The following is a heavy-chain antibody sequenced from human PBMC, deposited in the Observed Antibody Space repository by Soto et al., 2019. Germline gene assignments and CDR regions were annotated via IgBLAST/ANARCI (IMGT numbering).Heavy chain of an antibody. CDR2: INHSGST. D-gene: IGHD6-13*01. J-gene: IGHJ4*02. V-gene: IGHV4-34*01. CDR1: GGSFSGYY. CDR3: ASSRPPATIAAAGQLDY. Sequence: SETLSLTCAVYGGSFSGYYWSWIRQPPGKVLEWIGEINHSGSTNYNPSLKSRVTISVDTSKNQFSLKLSSVTAADTAVYYCASSRPPATIAAAGQLDYWGQGTLVTVSS.